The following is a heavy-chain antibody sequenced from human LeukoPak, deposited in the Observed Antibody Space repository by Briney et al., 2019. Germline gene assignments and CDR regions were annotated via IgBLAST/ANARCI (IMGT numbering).Heavy chain of an antibody. D-gene: IGHD2-2*01. CDR1: GGSISNYY. J-gene: IGHJ5*02. Sequence: KSSDTLSLTCTVSGGSISNYYWSWIRQPPGKGLEWIGYIYYSGSTSYNPSLKSRVTISVDTSNNQFSLKLSSVTAADTALYYCARLPGTSRFDPWGQGTLVTVSS. V-gene: IGHV4-59*08. CDR3: ARLPGTSRFDP. CDR2: IYYSGST.